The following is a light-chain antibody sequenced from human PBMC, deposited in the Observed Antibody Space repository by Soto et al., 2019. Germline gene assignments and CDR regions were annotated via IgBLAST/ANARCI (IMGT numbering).Light chain of an antibody. CDR2: STS. J-gene: IGLJ2*01. CDR1: TGAVTSGYY. Sequence: VVTQEPSLTVSPGGTVTLTCASSTGAVTSGYYPNWFQQKPGQAPRALIYSTSNTHSWTPARFSGSLLGGKAALTLSGVQPEDEAEYYCLLYYGGAQLVFGGGTKLTVL. V-gene: IGLV7-43*01. CDR3: LLYYGGAQLV.